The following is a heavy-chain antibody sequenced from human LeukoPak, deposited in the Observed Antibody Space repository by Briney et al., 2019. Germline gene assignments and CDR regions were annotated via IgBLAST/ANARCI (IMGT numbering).Heavy chain of an antibody. Sequence: GASVKVSCKASGYTFTSYDITWVRQATGQGLEWMGWMNPNRGNTGYAQKFQGRVTITRNTSISTAYMELSSLRSEDTAVYYCARALLTSDAFDIWGQGTMVTVSS. D-gene: IGHD1-26*01. CDR2: MNPNRGNT. V-gene: IGHV1-8*03. J-gene: IGHJ3*02. CDR1: GYTFTSYD. CDR3: ARALLTSDAFDI.